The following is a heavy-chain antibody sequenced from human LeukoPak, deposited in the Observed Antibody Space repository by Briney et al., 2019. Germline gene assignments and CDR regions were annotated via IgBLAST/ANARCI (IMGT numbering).Heavy chain of an antibody. J-gene: IGHJ4*02. CDR2: VSYSGGT. CDR1: GGSISSSSYY. Sequence: PSEALSLTYTVSGGSISSSSYYWGWIRQPPGKGLEWIASVSYSGGTYYNPSLKSRVTISVDTSKNQFSLNLISVTAADTAVYYCARRPRVYCSSTSCYSWFDYWGQGTLVTVSS. D-gene: IGHD2-2*01. CDR3: ARRPRVYCSSTSCYSWFDY. V-gene: IGHV4-39*01.